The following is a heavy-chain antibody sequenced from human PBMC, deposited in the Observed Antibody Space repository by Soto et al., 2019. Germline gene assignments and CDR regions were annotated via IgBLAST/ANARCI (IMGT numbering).Heavy chain of an antibody. CDR2: IYHTGHT. Sequence: PSETLSLTCGVSNFSISSGYYWGWIRQSPGKGLEWLGTIYHTGHTYYNPSLKSRVTISVDRSTNQFSLKLISVTAADTAVYFCARGQSIVAAIDYFDYWGQGSLVTVSS. D-gene: IGHD5-12*01. CDR3: ARGQSIVAAIDYFDY. V-gene: IGHV4-38-2*01. CDR1: NFSISSGYY. J-gene: IGHJ4*02.